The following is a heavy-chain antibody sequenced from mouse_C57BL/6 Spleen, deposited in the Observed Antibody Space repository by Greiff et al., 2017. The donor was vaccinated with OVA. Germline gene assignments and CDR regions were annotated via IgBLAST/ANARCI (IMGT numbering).Heavy chain of an antibody. CDR1: GYTFTSYW. Sequence: QVQLQQPGAELVKPGASVKMSCKASGYTFTSYWITWVKQRPGQGLEWIGDIYPGSGSTNYNEKFKSKATLTVDTSSSTAYMQLSSLTSEDSAVYYCARGGYYDYDEAWFAYWGQGTLVTVSA. CDR2: IYPGSGST. CDR3: ARGGYYDYDEAWFAY. D-gene: IGHD2-4*01. V-gene: IGHV1-55*01. J-gene: IGHJ3*01.